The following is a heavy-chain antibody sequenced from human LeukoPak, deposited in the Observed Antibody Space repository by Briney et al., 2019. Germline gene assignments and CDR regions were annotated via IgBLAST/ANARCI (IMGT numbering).Heavy chain of an antibody. CDR2: INHSGST. J-gene: IGHJ4*02. Sequence: SETLPLTCAVYGGSFSGYDWSWIRRPPGKGLDWIGEINHSGSTNYNPSLKSRVTISVDKSKNQFSLKLSSVTAADTAVYYCARVSYYDTSGNRGAFDYWGQGILVTVSS. D-gene: IGHD3-22*01. V-gene: IGHV4-34*01. CDR3: ARVSYYDTSGNRGAFDY. CDR1: GGSFSGYD.